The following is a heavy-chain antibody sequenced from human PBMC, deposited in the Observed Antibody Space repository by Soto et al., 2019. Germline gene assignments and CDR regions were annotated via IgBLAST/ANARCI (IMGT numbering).Heavy chain of an antibody. V-gene: IGHV3-23*01. CDR3: AKDLNRGDYYYYYYYYMDV. Sequence: GGSLRLSCAASGFTFSSYAMSWVRQAPGKGLEWVSAISGSGGSTYYADSVKGRFTISRDNSKNTLYLQVNSLRAEDTAVYYCAKDLNRGDYYYYYYYYMDVWGKGTTVTVSS. J-gene: IGHJ6*03. CDR2: ISGSGGST. D-gene: IGHD4-17*01. CDR1: GFTFSSYA.